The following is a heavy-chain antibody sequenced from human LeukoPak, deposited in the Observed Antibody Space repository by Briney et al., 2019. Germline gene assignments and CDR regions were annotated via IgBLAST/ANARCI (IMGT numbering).Heavy chain of an antibody. D-gene: IGHD5-24*01. CDR3: ASGWLQLGFDC. Sequence: GGSLRLSCAASGFAFSSYSMNWVRQAPGKGLEGVSSISSSSSYIYYADSVKGRFTISRDNAKNSLYLQMNSLRAEDTAVYYCASGWLQLGFDCWGQGTLVTVSS. CDR1: GFAFSSYS. J-gene: IGHJ4*02. V-gene: IGHV3-21*01. CDR2: ISSSSSYI.